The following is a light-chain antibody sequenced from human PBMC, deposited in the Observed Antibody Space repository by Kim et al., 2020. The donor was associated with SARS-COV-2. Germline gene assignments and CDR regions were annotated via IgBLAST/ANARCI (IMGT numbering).Light chain of an antibody. J-gene: IGLJ2*01. CDR3: SSYTSSSTVV. CDR2: DVS. V-gene: IGLV2-14*01. Sequence: QSALTLPASVSGSPGQSITISCTGTSSDVGGYNYVSWYQQHPGKAPKLMIYDVSKRPSGVSNRFSGSKSGNTASLTISGLQAEDEADYYCSSYTSSSTVVFGGGTQLTVL. CDR1: SSDVGGYNY.